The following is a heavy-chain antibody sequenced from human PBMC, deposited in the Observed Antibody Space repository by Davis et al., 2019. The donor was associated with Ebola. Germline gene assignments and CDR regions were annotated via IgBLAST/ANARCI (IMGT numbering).Heavy chain of an antibody. V-gene: IGHV4-30-4*08. D-gene: IGHD2-2*01. Sequence: SETLSLTCSVSGDSISSGGYYWNWIRQPPGKGLEWIGYIYSSGSTYYNPSLKSRVTISVDTSKNQFSLNLNSVTAADTAVYYCARQPWYYCSNSDCSNGIDFWGQGTLVTASS. CDR3: ARQPWYYCSNSDCSNGIDF. CDR2: IYSSGST. CDR1: GDSISSGGYY. J-gene: IGHJ4*02.